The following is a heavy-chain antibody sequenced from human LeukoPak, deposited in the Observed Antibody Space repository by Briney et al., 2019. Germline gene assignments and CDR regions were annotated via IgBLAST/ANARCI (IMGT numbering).Heavy chain of an antibody. CDR1: GFTFSSYG. CDR2: IRYDGSNK. D-gene: IGHD1-26*01. V-gene: IGHV3-30*02. Sequence: GSLRLSCAASGFTFSSYGMHWVRQAPGKGLEWVAFIRYDGSNKYYADSVKGRFTISRDNSKNTLYLQMNSLRAEDTAVYYCAKDKVGATGSDYWGQGTLVTVSS. J-gene: IGHJ4*02. CDR3: AKDKVGATGSDY.